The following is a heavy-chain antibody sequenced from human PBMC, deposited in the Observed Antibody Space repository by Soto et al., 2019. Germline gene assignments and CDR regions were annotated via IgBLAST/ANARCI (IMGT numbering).Heavy chain of an antibody. Sequence: PSETLSLTCAVYGGSFSGYYWSWIRQPPGKGLEWIGEINHSGSTNYNPSLKSRVTISVDTSKNQFSLKLSSVTAADTAVYYCARARNYFPVDYWGQGILVTVSS. D-gene: IGHD4-4*01. CDR3: ARARNYFPVDY. CDR1: GGSFSGYY. CDR2: INHSGST. V-gene: IGHV4-34*01. J-gene: IGHJ4*02.